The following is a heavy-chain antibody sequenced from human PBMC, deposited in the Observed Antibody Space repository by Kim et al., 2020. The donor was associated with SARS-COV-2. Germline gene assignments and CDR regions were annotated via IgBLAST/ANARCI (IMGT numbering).Heavy chain of an antibody. V-gene: IGHV1-24*01. J-gene: IGHJ6*02. D-gene: IGHD6-13*01. CDR2: FDPEDGET. CDR1: GYTLTELS. Sequence: ASVKVSCKVSGYTLTELSMHWVRQAPGKGLEWMGGFDPEDGETIYAQKFQGRVTMTEDTSTDTAYMELSSLRSEDTAVYYCATQPLAAAAQRGGPYYYYYYGMDVWGQGTTVTVSS. CDR3: ATQPLAAAAQRGGPYYYYYYGMDV.